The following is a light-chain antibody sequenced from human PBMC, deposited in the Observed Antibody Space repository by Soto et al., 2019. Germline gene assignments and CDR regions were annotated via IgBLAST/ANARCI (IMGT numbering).Light chain of an antibody. CDR2: EVR. Sequence: QSALTQPASVSGSPGQSITISCSGTTNDIGGYNYVSWYQHHPGKVPKVIIYEVRNRPSGVSNRFSGSKSGNTASLTISGLQVEDEAEYFCFSFTTTSTHVFRTGTKVTVL. CDR3: FSFTTTSTHV. V-gene: IGLV2-14*01. CDR1: TNDIGGYNY. J-gene: IGLJ1*01.